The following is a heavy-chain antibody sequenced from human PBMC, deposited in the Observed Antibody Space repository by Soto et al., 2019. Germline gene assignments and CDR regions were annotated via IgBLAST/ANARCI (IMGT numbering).Heavy chain of an antibody. J-gene: IGHJ5*02. CDR1: GFMFSSYA. V-gene: IGHV3-23*01. Sequence: EVQLLESGGGLAQPGGSLTLSCAASGFMFSSYAMSWVRQAPGKGLEWVSAVSNSGASTSYADSVKGRFTISRDNSKNSVYLPLSSLGAEDTALYCCLKDLAAGAWFAPWGQGTRVIVPS. D-gene: IGHD6-19*01. CDR3: LKDLAAGAWFAP. CDR2: VSNSGAST.